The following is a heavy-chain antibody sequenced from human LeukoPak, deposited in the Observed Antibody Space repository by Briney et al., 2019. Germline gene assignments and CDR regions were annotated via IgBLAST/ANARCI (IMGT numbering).Heavy chain of an antibody. CDR1: GFTFSSYA. D-gene: IGHD4-11*01. CDR2: ISRSSNYI. CDR3: ARELTYSDY. V-gene: IGHV3-21*01. J-gene: IGHJ4*02. Sequence: KPGGSLRLSCAASGFTFSSYAMDWVRQAPGKGLEWVSSISRSSNYIYYADSLKGRFTISRDNAKNSPYLQMNSLRAEDTAVYYCARELTYSDYWGQGTLVTVSS.